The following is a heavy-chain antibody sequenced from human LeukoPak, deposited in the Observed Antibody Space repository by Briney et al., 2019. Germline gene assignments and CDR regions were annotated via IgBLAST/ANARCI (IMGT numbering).Heavy chain of an antibody. Sequence: GGSLRLSCAASGFTFDDYGMSWVRQAPGKGLEWVSSISRSSYYIYYTDSVKGRFTISRDNAKNSLYLQMNSLRAEDTAVYYCARDPPLVSGPVYYYYYMDVWGKGTTVTVSS. CDR3: ARDPPLVSGPVYYYYYMDV. J-gene: IGHJ6*03. D-gene: IGHD5/OR15-5a*01. V-gene: IGHV3-21*01. CDR2: ISRSSYYI. CDR1: GFTFDDYG.